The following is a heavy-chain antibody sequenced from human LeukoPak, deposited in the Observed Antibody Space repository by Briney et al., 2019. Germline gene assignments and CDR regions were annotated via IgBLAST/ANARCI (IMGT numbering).Heavy chain of an antibody. J-gene: IGHJ6*03. CDR2: INPSGGST. CDR1: GYTFTNYY. V-gene: IGHV1-46*01. D-gene: IGHD6-6*01. CDR3: ARDGSVYTGSPELGYYNYYMDV. Sequence: ASVKVSCKASGYTFTNYYIHWVRQAPGQGLEWMGIINPSGGSTSYAQKFQGGVTMNRDTSTSTVNMDLSSLRSEDTAVYCCARDGSVYTGSPELGYYNYYMDVWGKGTTVTVSS.